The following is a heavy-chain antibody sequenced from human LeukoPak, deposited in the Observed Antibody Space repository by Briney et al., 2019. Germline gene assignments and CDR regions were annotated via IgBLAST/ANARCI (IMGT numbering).Heavy chain of an antibody. J-gene: IGHJ4*02. D-gene: IGHD2-8*01. CDR2: IYYRGST. V-gene: IGHV4-39*01. Sequence: SETLSLTCTVSGGSISSSSYYWGWIHQPPGKGLEWIGSIYYRGSTYYTPSLQSRVTISVDTSKNQFSLKLSSVTAADTAVYYCARQNGAADYWGQGTLVTVSS. CDR3: ARQNGAADY. CDR1: GGSISSSSYY.